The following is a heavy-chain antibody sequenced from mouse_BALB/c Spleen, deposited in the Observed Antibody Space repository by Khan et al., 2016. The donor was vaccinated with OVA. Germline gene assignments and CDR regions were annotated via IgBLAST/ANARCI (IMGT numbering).Heavy chain of an antibody. V-gene: IGHV5-6*01. Sequence: EVELVESGGDLVKPGGSLKLSCEASGFTFSSYSMSWVRQTPDKRLEWVATISSGGDYTYYPDNVKGRFTISRDNAKNTLYLQMSSLKSEDTAMYYCASHLTGSFAYWGQGTLVTVSA. D-gene: IGHD4-1*01. CDR1: GFTFSSYS. CDR3: ASHLTGSFAY. J-gene: IGHJ3*01. CDR2: ISSGGDYT.